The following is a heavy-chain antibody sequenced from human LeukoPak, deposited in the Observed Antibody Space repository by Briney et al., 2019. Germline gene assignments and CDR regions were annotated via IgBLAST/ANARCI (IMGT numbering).Heavy chain of an antibody. D-gene: IGHD3-22*01. CDR1: GDSISTSNSY. CDR3: ARVTGYMIEDYFDY. J-gene: IGHJ4*02. Sequence: SETLSLTCTVSGDSISTSNSYWGWIRQPPGKGLEWIGSIYYSGNTYYNASLKSRVTISVKTSKNQFSLKLSSVTAADTAVYYCARVTGYMIEDYFDYWGQGTLVTVSS. CDR2: IYYSGNT. V-gene: IGHV4-39*07.